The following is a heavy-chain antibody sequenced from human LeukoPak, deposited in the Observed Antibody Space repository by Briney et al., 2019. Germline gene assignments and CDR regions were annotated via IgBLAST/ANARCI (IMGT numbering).Heavy chain of an antibody. Sequence: ASVKVSCKASGYTFTSYGISWVRQAPGQGLERMGWISAYNGNTNYAQKLQGRVTMTTDTSTSTAYMELRSLRSDDTAVYYCAREIAAAEGSNWFDPWGQGTLVTVSS. CDR2: ISAYNGNT. J-gene: IGHJ5*02. CDR3: AREIAAAEGSNWFDP. CDR1: GYTFTSYG. V-gene: IGHV1-18*01. D-gene: IGHD6-13*01.